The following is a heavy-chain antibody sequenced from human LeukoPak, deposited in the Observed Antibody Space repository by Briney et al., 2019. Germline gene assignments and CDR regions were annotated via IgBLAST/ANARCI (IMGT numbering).Heavy chain of an antibody. Sequence: PGGSLRLSCAASGFTFSSYSMNWVRQAPGKGLEWVSSISSSSSYIYYADSVKGRFTISRDNAKNSLYLQMNSLRAEDTAVYYCARDPGYCSSTSCSTMGVWGKGTTVTVSS. D-gene: IGHD2-2*01. V-gene: IGHV3-21*01. CDR3: ARDPGYCSSTSCSTMGV. J-gene: IGHJ6*03. CDR1: GFTFSSYS. CDR2: ISSSSSYI.